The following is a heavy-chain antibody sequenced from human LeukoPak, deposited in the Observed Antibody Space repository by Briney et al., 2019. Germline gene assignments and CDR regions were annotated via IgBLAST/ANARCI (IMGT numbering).Heavy chain of an antibody. D-gene: IGHD6-13*01. Sequence: GASVKVSCKASGYTFTSYGISWVRQAPGQGLEWMGWISAYNGNTNYAQKLQDRVTMTTDTSTSTAYMELRSLRSDDTAVYYCARSYSSSWYEARYYYMDVWGKGTTVTVSS. CDR1: GYTFTSYG. V-gene: IGHV1-18*01. CDR2: ISAYNGNT. J-gene: IGHJ6*03. CDR3: ARSYSSSWYEARYYYMDV.